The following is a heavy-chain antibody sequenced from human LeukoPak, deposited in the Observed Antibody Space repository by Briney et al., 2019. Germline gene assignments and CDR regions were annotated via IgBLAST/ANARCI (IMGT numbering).Heavy chain of an antibody. J-gene: IGHJ5*02. D-gene: IGHD3-3*01. CDR2: IYHSGST. CDR3: ASNSYYDFWSGYYARTRPRWFDP. Sequence: PGGSLRLSCAASGFTFSSYSMNWVRQAPGKGLEWIGEIYHSGSTNYNPSLKSRVTISVDKSKNQFSLKLSSVTAADTVVYYCASNSYYDFWSGYYARTRPRWFDPWGQGTLVTVSS. CDR1: GFTFSSYSM. V-gene: IGHV4-4*02.